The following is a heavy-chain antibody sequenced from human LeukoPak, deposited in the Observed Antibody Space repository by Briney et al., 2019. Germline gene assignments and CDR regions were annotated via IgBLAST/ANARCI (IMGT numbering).Heavy chain of an antibody. CDR3: ARGPRVPAVAGHQRAFDI. Sequence: GGSLRLSCAASGFTFSSYAMHWVRQAPGKGLEWVAVISYDGSNKYYADSVKGRFTISRDNSKNTLYLQMNSLRAEDTAVYYCARGPRVPAVAGHQRAFDIWGQGTMVTVSS. V-gene: IGHV3-30-3*01. D-gene: IGHD6-19*01. CDR1: GFTFSSYA. CDR2: ISYDGSNK. J-gene: IGHJ3*02.